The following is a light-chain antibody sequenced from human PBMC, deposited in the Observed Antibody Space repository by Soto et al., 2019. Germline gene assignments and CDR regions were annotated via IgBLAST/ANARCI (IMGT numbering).Light chain of an antibody. J-gene: IGLJ1*01. CDR1: SSDVGGYEY. CDR3: DSLTRSSTSV. V-gene: IGLV2-14*01. CDR2: DVT. Sequence: QSALSQPASVSGSPGQSITISCTGTSSDVGGYEYVSWYQHQPDKAPKLIIYDVTNRPSGVSTRFSGSKSGNTASLTISGIQTQDEADYYCDSLTRSSTSVFGTGTKVTVL.